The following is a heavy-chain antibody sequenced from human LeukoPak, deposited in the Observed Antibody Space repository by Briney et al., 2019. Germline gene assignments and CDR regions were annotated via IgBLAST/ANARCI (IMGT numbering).Heavy chain of an antibody. CDR1: GGSISSYY. D-gene: IGHD5-18*01. CDR2: IYTSGST. V-gene: IGHV4-4*07. Sequence: SEILSLTCTVSGGSISSYYWSWIRQPAGKGLEWIGRIYTSGSTNYNPSLKSRVTMSVDTSKNQFSLKLSSVTAADTAVYYCARERANTAMTYYFDYWGQGTLVTVSS. CDR3: ARERANTAMTYYFDY. J-gene: IGHJ4*02.